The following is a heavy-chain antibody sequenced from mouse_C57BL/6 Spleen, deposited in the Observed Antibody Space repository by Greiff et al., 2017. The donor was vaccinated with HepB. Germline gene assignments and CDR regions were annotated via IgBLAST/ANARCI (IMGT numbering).Heavy chain of an antibody. Sequence: VQRVESGAELAKPGASVKLSCKASGYTFTSYWMHWVKQRPGQGLEWIGYINPSSGYTKYNQKFKDKATLTADKSSSTAYMQLSSLTYEDSAVYYCARGDYDGLYYFDYWGQGTTLTVSS. CDR3: ARGDYDGLYYFDY. CDR2: INPSSGYT. J-gene: IGHJ2*01. V-gene: IGHV1-7*01. CDR1: GYTFTSYW. D-gene: IGHD2-4*01.